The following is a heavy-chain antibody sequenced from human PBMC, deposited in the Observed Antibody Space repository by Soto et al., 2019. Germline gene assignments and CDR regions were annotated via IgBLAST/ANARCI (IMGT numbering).Heavy chain of an antibody. CDR1: GFTFSSYE. CDR2: ISSSGSTI. V-gene: IGHV3-48*03. Sequence: EVQLVESGGGLVQPGGSLRLSCAASGFTFSSYEMNWVRQAPGKGLEWVSYISSSGSTIYYADSVKGRFTISRDNAKNSLYLQMNSLRAEDTAVYYCARVVSGRYDFWSGYYSPQNWFDPWGQGTLVTVSS. D-gene: IGHD3-3*01. J-gene: IGHJ5*02. CDR3: ARVVSGRYDFWSGYYSPQNWFDP.